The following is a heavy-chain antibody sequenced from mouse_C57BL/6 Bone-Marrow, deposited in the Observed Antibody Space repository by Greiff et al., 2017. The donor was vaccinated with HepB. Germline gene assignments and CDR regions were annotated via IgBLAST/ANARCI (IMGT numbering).Heavy chain of an antibody. CDR3: AIFTSIVAKAY. Sequence: VKLMESGPGLVAPSQCLSISCTVSGFSLTSYGVDWVRQSPGKGLEWLGVIWGVGSTNYNSALKSRLSLIKDNYKSQVFLKMNSLHTGDTAMYYCAIFTSIVAKAYWGQGTLVTVSA. V-gene: IGHV2-6*01. J-gene: IGHJ3*01. D-gene: IGHD1-1*01. CDR1: GFSLTSYG. CDR2: IWGVGST.